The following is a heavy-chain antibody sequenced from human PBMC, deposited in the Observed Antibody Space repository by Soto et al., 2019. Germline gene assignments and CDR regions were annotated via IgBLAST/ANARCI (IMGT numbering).Heavy chain of an antibody. J-gene: IGHJ3*02. CDR2: IFPCGNT. CDR1: GDSITSRGHS. CDR3: ARAGTDTMNTGSAYDI. D-gene: IGHD1-26*01. Sequence: QLQLQESGSGLVKPSETLSLTCAVSGDSITSRGHSWNWIRQPQGTGLEWIRYIFPCGNTVYNPSLMSRGNITTDGSKNPISLHLTSVTAADTAVYYCARAGTDTMNTGSAYDIRGQWTMVSVSS. V-gene: IGHV4-30-2*01.